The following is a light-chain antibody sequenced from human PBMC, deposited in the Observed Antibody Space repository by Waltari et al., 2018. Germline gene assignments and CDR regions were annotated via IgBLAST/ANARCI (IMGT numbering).Light chain of an antibody. CDR1: NSDVGWYNY. CDR2: EVS. J-gene: IGLJ1*01. V-gene: IGLV2-14*01. CDR3: SSYTSSSTRV. Sequence: QSALTQPASVSGSPGQSITISCTGTNSDVGWYNYVSWYQQHPGKAPKLMIYEVSNRPSGVSNRFSGSKSGNTASLTISGLQAEDEADYYCSSYTSSSTRVFGTGTKVTVL.